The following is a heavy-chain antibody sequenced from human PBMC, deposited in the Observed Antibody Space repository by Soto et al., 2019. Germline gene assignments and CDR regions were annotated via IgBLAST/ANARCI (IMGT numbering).Heavy chain of an antibody. Sequence: PGGSLRLSFAASGFTFSSYNMNWVRQAPLNVLEWVSYIGSSISTIYYSDSVKGRFTISRDNAKNSLYLQMNSLRDEDTAVYYCARVRWATWGDDFDIWGQGTMVTVSS. CDR2: IGSSISTI. CDR1: GFTFSSYN. J-gene: IGHJ3*02. V-gene: IGHV3-48*02. D-gene: IGHD3-16*01. CDR3: ARVRWATWGDDFDI.